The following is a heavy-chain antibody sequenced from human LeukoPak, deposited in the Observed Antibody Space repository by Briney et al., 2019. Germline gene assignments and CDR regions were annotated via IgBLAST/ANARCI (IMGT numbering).Heavy chain of an antibody. V-gene: IGHV4-38-2*02. D-gene: IGHD2-15*01. CDR1: GYSISSGYY. J-gene: IGHJ5*02. CDR3: ASIVGGWFDP. Sequence: SETLSLTCTVSGYSISSGYYWGWIRQPPGMGLEWIGSIYHSGSTYYNPSLKSRVTISVDTSKNQFSLKLSSVTAADTAVYYCASIVGGWFDPWGQGTLVTVSS. CDR2: IYHSGST.